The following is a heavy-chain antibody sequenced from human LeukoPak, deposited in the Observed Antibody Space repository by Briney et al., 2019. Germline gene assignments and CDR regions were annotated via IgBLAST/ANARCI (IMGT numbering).Heavy chain of an antibody. CDR2: IHSNGST. CDR1: GGSISSYY. CDR3: ARDPTSAL. J-gene: IGHJ4*02. V-gene: IGHV4-4*07. Sequence: PSETLCLTCTVSGGSISSYYWSWSRQSAGKGLEWIGRIHSNGSTNYNPSVKSRVTMSVETSKNQCSRKLISVTAADTAVYYCARDPTSALWGQGTLVTVSS.